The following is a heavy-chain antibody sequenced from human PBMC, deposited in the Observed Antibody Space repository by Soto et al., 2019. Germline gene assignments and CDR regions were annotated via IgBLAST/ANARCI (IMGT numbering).Heavy chain of an antibody. Sequence: ASVNVSCKSSGYTFTSYSIHWGRQAPGQRLEWMGWINAGNGNTKYSQKFQGRVTITRDTSSSTAYMELSSLRSEDTAVYYCARALLTIFGVVNYYYYGMDVWGQGTTVTVSS. CDR3: ARALLTIFGVVNYYYYGMDV. CDR1: GYTFTSYS. CDR2: INAGNGNT. J-gene: IGHJ6*02. V-gene: IGHV1-3*01. D-gene: IGHD3-3*01.